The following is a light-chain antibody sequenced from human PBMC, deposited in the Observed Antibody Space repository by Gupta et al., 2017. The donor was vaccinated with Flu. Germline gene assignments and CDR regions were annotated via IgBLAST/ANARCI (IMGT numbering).Light chain of an antibody. CDR3: QQTYSTPWT. V-gene: IGKV1-39*01. CDR1: QTIIKY. Sequence: DIQMTQSPSSLSASAGDRVTITCRASQTIIKYLNWYQKKPGKAPKLLIYAASSLQGGVPSRFSGSGSGTDFTLTISSLQPEDFATYYCQQTYSTPWTFGQGTKVEIK. CDR2: AAS. J-gene: IGKJ1*01.